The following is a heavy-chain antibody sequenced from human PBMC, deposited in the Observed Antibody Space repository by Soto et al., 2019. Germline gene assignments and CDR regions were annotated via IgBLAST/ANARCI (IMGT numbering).Heavy chain of an antibody. V-gene: IGHV4-39*01. D-gene: IGHD2-15*01. Sequence: SETLSLTCTVSGGSISSSSYCWGWIRQPPGKGLEWIGSIFYSGSTYYNPSLKSRVTISVDTSKNQFSLKLSSVTAADTAVYYCARHLTYCSAGSCYSDFPYYGMDVWGQGTTVTVSS. J-gene: IGHJ6*02. CDR1: GGSISSSSYC. CDR2: IFYSGST. CDR3: ARHLTYCSAGSCYSDFPYYGMDV.